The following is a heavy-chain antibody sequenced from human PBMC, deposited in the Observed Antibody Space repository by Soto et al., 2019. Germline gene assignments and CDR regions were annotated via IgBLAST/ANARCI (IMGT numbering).Heavy chain of an antibody. J-gene: IGHJ4*02. Sequence: GGSLRLSCAASGFIFSGSAMHWVRQASGKGLEWVGRIRSKPNNYATAYAASVKGRFTISRDDSKNTAYLQMSSLRDEDTAIYYCARDALQYYDSDGRHAGWGPGTLVTVSS. CDR1: GFIFSGSA. V-gene: IGHV3-73*01. CDR3: ARDALQYYDSDGRHAG. D-gene: IGHD3-16*01. CDR2: IRSKPNNYAT.